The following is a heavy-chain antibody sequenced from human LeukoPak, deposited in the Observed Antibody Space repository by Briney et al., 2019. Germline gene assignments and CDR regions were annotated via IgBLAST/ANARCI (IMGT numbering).Heavy chain of an antibody. CDR1: GGSISSGSYY. CDR2: IYTSGST. V-gene: IGHV4-61*02. J-gene: IGHJ3*02. CDR3: ARGRDYYDSSGDAFDI. D-gene: IGHD3-22*01. Sequence: SETLSLTCTVSGGSISSGSYYWSWIRQPAGKGLEWIGRIYTSGSTNYNPSLRSRVTISVDTSKNQFSLKLSSVTAADTAVYYCARGRDYYDSSGDAFDIWGQGTMVTVSS.